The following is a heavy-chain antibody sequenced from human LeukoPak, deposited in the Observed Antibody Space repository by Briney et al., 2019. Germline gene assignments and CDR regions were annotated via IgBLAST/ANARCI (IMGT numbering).Heavy chain of an antibody. V-gene: IGHV3-9*01. J-gene: IGHJ4*02. Sequence: GGSLRLSCAASGFTFDDYAMHWVRQAPGKGLEWVSGISWNSGSIGYADSVKGRFTISRDNAKNSLYLQMNSLRAEDTAVYYCAKSRSWLGYCSSTSCSPFDYWGQGTLVTVSS. CDR1: GFTFDDYA. CDR3: AKSRSWLGYCSSTSCSPFDY. D-gene: IGHD2-2*01. CDR2: ISWNSGSI.